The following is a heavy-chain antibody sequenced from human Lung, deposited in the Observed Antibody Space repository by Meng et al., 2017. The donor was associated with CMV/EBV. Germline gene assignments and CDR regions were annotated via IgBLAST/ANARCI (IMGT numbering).Heavy chain of an antibody. D-gene: IGHD2-2*01. CDR3: ARGACSSTSCYRYYYYGMDV. V-gene: IGHV1-69*10. CDR2: IIPILGIA. J-gene: IGHJ6*02. Sequence: SXXVSXKASGGTFSSYAISWVRQAPGQGLEWMGGIIPILGIANYAQKFQGRVTITTDKSTSTAYMELSSLRSEDTAVYYCARGACSSTSCYRYYYYGMDVWXQGTXVNGAS. CDR1: GGTFSSYA.